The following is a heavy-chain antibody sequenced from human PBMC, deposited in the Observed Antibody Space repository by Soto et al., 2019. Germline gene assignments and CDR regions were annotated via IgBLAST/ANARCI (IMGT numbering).Heavy chain of an antibody. D-gene: IGHD3-10*01. CDR3: ARGEYYALVWTDAFDI. V-gene: IGHV4-34*01. J-gene: IGHJ3*02. CDR1: GGSFSCYY. CDR2: ISHSGST. Sequence: SETLSLTCAVDGGSFSCYYWIWIRQPPGKGLEWIGEISHSGSTNYNPSHKSRVTISVDTSKNQFSLKLSSVTAADTAVYYCARGEYYALVWTDAFDIWGQGTMVTVSS.